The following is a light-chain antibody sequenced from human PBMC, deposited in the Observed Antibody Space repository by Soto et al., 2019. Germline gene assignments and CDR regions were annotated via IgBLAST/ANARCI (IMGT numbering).Light chain of an antibody. Sequence: QSVLTQPASVSGSPGQSITISCTGTSSDVGSYNLVSWYQQHPGKAPKLMIYEGSKRPSGVSNRFSGSKSGNTASLTISGLQAEDAADYYCCSYAGSSTYVFGTGTKVTAL. CDR1: SSDVGSYNL. J-gene: IGLJ1*01. CDR3: CSYAGSSTYV. V-gene: IGLV2-23*01. CDR2: EGS.